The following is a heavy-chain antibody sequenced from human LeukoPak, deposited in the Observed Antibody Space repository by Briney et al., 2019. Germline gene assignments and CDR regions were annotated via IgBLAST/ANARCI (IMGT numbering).Heavy chain of an antibody. D-gene: IGHD5-18*01. V-gene: IGHV4-34*01. CDR1: GGSFSGYY. J-gene: IGHJ4*02. CDR3: ARVNTAMAEFDY. CDR2: INHSGST. Sequence: SETLSLTCAVYGGSFSGYYWSWIRQPPGKGLEWIGEINHSGSTNYNPSLKSRVTISVDTSKNQFSLKLSSVTAADTAVYYCARVNTAMAEFDYWGQGTLVTVPS.